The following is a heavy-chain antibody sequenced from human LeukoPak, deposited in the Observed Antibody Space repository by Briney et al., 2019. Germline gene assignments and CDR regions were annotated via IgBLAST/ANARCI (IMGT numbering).Heavy chain of an antibody. D-gene: IGHD3-10*01. CDR1: GYTFTSYY. CDR3: ANGGEWFGELSDYYYGMDV. Sequence: ASVKVSCTASGYTFTSYYMHWVRQAPGQGLEWMGIINPSGGSTSYAQKFQGRVTMTRDTSTSTVYMELSSLRSEDTAVYYCANGGEWFGELSDYYYGMDVWGQGTTVTVSS. CDR2: INPSGGST. V-gene: IGHV1-46*01. J-gene: IGHJ6*02.